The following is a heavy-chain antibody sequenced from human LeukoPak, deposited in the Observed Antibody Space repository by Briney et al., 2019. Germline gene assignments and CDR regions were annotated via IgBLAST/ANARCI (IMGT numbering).Heavy chain of an antibody. D-gene: IGHD3-16*01. CDR2: ISSSSDYI. V-gene: IGHV3-21*06. CDR1: VFTFSDFT. CDR3: TGGLGSFAYSDAFDI. J-gene: IGHJ3*02. Sequence: NAGGSLRLSCAASVFTFSDFTMNWVRQAPGKGLEWVSSISSSSDYIYYADSVKGRFTVSRDNAKNSLFLQMNSLRRDDTAIYYCTGGLGSFAYSDAFDIWGQGTMVTVSS.